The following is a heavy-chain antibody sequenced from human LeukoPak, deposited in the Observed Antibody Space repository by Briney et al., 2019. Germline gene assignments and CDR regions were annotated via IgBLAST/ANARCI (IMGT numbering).Heavy chain of an antibody. CDR1: GFTFSSYA. CDR3: ARDSNSGVADY. V-gene: IGHV3-23*01. J-gene: IGHJ4*02. CDR2: ISGSGGST. Sequence: PGGSLRLSCAASGFTFSSYAMSWVRQAPGKGLEWVSAISGSGGSTYYADSVKGRFTISRDNAKNSLYLQMNSLRAEDTAVYYCARDSNSGVADYWGQGTLVTVSS. D-gene: IGHD1-26*01.